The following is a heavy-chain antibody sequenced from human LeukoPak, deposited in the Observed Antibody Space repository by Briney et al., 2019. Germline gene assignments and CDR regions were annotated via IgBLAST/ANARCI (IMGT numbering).Heavy chain of an antibody. D-gene: IGHD2-2*01. CDR3: ARALDSSSSRYQAFEY. J-gene: IGHJ4*02. Sequence: GGSLRLSCAASGFTFSNYWMSWVRQAPGKGLEWVANIKQDGSEKYYVDSVKGRFTISRDNAKNSLYLQMNSLRAGDTAVYYCARALDSSSSRYQAFEYWGQGTLVTVSS. CDR2: IKQDGSEK. V-gene: IGHV3-7*01. CDR1: GFTFSNYW.